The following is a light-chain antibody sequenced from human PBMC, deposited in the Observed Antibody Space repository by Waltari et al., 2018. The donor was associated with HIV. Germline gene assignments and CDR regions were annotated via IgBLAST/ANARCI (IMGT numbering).Light chain of an antibody. J-gene: IGLJ3*02. V-gene: IGLV1-44*01. CDR1: SSHIGRNT. CDR3: AAWDDSLNGPV. Sequence: QSVLTQPPSASVTPGQRVTISCSGSSSHIGRNTVNWYQQLPGTAPKLLIYSNNQRPSGVPARFSGSKSGTSASLAISGLQSEDEADYYCAAWDDSLNGPVFGGGTKLTVL. CDR2: SNN.